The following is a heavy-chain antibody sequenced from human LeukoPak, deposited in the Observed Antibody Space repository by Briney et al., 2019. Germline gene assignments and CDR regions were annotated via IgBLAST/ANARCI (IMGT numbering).Heavy chain of an antibody. CDR3: AKVISRSTTWDAFDI. Sequence: GGSLRLSCAASGFTFSSYGMHWVRQAPGKGLEWVAFISYDGSNKFYADSVQERFTISRDTSKNTLYLQMNSLRAEDTAVYYCAKVISRSTTWDAFDIWGQGTMVTVSS. V-gene: IGHV3-30*18. J-gene: IGHJ3*02. D-gene: IGHD4-17*01. CDR2: ISYDGSNK. CDR1: GFTFSSYG.